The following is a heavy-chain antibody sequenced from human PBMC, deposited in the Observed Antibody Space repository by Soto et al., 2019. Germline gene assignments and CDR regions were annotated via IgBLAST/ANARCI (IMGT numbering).Heavy chain of an antibody. CDR1: GGSIRGSDDY. D-gene: IGHD1-26*01. CDR2: VFYTGSA. J-gene: IGHJ5*01. Sequence: TLSLTCTVSGGSIRGSDDYWAWIRQSPGKGLEYIGSVFYTGSAYYNPSLKSRVTIVADTSTNRFFLNLKSVTATDTAVYYCAKTPSGWYDSWGQGTLVTVYS. V-gene: IGHV4-39*01. CDR3: AKTPSGWYDS.